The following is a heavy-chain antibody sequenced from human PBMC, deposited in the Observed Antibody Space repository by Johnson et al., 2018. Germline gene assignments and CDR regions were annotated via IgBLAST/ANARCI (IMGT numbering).Heavy chain of an antibody. V-gene: IGHV3-21*04. CDR1: GFILSSYS. CDR3: AKNPYYMDV. Sequence: VQLVQSGGGLVKPGGSLRLSCAASGFILSSYSLTWVRQAPGKGLEWVSSISTSSSYIYYADSVKGRFTISRDDASNPLYLHMNSLRAEDTAVYYCAKNPYYMDVWGKGTTVTVSS. J-gene: IGHJ6*03. CDR2: ISTSSSYI.